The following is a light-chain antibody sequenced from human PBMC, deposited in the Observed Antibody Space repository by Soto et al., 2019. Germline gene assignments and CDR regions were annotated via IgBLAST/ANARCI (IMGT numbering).Light chain of an antibody. Sequence: ETVLTQSPGTLSLSPGERATLSCRASQRVRSSYLAWYQQKPGQTPRLLIYGASSRATGIPDRFSGSGSGTDFTLTISRLEPEDFAVYFCQQYSSPPATFGQGTKVEIK. J-gene: IGKJ1*01. CDR3: QQYSSPPAT. V-gene: IGKV3-20*01. CDR1: QRVRSSY. CDR2: GAS.